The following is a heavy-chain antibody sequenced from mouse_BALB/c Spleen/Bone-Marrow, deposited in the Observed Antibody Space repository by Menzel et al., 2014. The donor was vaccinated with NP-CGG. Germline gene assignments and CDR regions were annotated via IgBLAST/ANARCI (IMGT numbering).Heavy chain of an antibody. V-gene: IGHV7-3*02. Sequence: EVKLVESGGGLVQPGGSLRLSCATSGFTFTDYYMSWVRQPPGKALEWLGFIRNKANGYTTEYSASVKGRFIISRDNSQSILYLQMNTLRAEDSATYYCARDINYDIYWYFDVWGAGTTVTVSS. J-gene: IGHJ1*01. CDR2: IRNKANGYTT. CDR3: ARDINYDIYWYFDV. D-gene: IGHD2-4*01. CDR1: GFTFTDYY.